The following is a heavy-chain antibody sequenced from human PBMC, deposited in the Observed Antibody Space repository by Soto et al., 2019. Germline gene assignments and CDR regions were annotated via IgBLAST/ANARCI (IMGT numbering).Heavy chain of an antibody. CDR1: GFTFSSYA. J-gene: IGHJ3*02. V-gene: IGHV3-23*01. D-gene: IGHD3-22*01. Sequence: PGGSLRLSCAASGFTFSSYAMSWVRQAPGKGLEWVSAISGSGGSTYYADSVKGRFTISRDNSKHTLYLQMNSLRAEDTAVYYCAKGQDSSGYSDAFDIWGQGTMVTVSS. CDR2: ISGSGGST. CDR3: AKGQDSSGYSDAFDI.